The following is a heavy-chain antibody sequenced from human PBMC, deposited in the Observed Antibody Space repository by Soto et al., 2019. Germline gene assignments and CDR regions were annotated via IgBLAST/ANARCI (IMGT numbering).Heavy chain of an antibody. CDR1: GGSISSGGYS. V-gene: IGHV4-30-2*01. D-gene: IGHD6-13*01. CDR3: ASSHAGAHITAAVH. J-gene: IGHJ4*02. CDR2: IYHSGST. Sequence: QLQLQESGSGLVKPSQTLSLTCAVSGGSISSGGYSWSRIRQPPGKGLEWIGYIYHSGSTYYNPSLKSRVTISVDRSKNQSSLKLSSVTAADTAVYYCASSHAGAHITAAVHWGQGTLVTVSS.